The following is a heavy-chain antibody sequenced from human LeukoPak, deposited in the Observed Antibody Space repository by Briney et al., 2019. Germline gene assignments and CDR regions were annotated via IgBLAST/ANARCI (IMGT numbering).Heavy chain of an antibody. J-gene: IGHJ5*02. CDR2: ISGSGGST. CDR3: AKTGGAAAGNYDA. CDR1: GFTFSS. Sequence: PGGSLRLSCAASGFTFSSMKWVRQAPGKGLEWVSAISGSGGSTYYADSVKGRFTISRDNSKNTLYLQMNSLRAEDTAVYYCAKTGGAAAGNYDAWGQGTLVTVSS. D-gene: IGHD6-13*01. V-gene: IGHV3-23*01.